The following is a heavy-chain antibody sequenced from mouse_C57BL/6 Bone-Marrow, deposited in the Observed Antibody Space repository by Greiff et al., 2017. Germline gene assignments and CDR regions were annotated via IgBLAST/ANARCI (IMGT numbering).Heavy chain of an antibody. CDR2: IDPSDSYT. J-gene: IGHJ3*01. CDR3: ARREVRRANSSFAY. D-gene: IGHD3-3*01. Sequence: VQLQQPGTELVKPGASVKLSCKASGYTFTSYWMQWVKQRPGQGLEWIGEIDPSDSYTNYNQKFKGKATLTVDTSASTAYMQLSSLTSEDSAVYYGARREVRRANSSFAYWGQGTLVTVSA. V-gene: IGHV1-50*01. CDR1: GYTFTSYW.